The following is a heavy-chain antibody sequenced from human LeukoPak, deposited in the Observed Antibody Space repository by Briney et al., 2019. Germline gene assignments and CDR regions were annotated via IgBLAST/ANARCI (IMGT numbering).Heavy chain of an antibody. CDR1: GGSINRYY. CDR3: ARDGDTAMILFAFDI. Sequence: SETLSLTCTVSGGSINRYYWSWVRQPPGKGLEWIGYISYSGSTSYNPSLKSRVTISVDTSKNQFSLKLTSVTAADTAVYYCARDGDTAMILFAFDIWGQGTMVTVSS. V-gene: IGHV4-59*01. J-gene: IGHJ3*02. CDR2: ISYSGST. D-gene: IGHD5-18*01.